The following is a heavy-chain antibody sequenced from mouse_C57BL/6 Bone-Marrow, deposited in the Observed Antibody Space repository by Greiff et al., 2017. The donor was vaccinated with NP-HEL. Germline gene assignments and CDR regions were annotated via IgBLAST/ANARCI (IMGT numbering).Heavy chain of an antibody. D-gene: IGHD2-3*01. V-gene: IGHV1-80*01. CDR2: IYPGDGDT. CDR3: ARDGYYSHWYFDV. CDR1: GYAFSSYW. J-gene: IGHJ1*03. Sequence: QVQLQQSGAELVKPGASVKISCKASGYAFSSYWMNWVKQRPGKGLEWIGQIYPGDGDTNYNGKFKGKATLTADKSSSTAYMQLSSLTSEDSAVYFCARDGYYSHWYFDVWGTGTTVTVSS.